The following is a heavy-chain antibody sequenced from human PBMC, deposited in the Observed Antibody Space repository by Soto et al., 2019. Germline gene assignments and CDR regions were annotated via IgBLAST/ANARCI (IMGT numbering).Heavy chain of an antibody. CDR2: IHYSGST. V-gene: IGHV4-31*03. Sequence: QVQLQESGPGLVKPSQTLSLTCSVSGGSISSGAYYWSWIRQHPGMGLEYIGDIHYSGSTFYNPSLKSRVSMSVDTSKIQFSLKLSSVTAADTAVYYCAREDNWFDPWGQGTLVTVSS. CDR3: AREDNWFDP. J-gene: IGHJ5*02. CDR1: GGSISSGAYY.